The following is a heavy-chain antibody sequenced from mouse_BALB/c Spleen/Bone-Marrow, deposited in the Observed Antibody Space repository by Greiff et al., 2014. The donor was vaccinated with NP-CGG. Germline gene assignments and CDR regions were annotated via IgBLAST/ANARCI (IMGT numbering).Heavy chain of an antibody. CDR2: IDPENGNT. CDR1: GFNIKDYY. V-gene: IGHV14-1*02. D-gene: IGHD1-1*01. J-gene: IGHJ2*01. Sequence: EVNLVESGAELVRPGALVKLSCKASGFNIKDYYMHWVIQRPEQGLEWIGWIDPENGNTIYDPKFQGKASITADTSSNTAYLQLSSLTSEDTAVYYCARRYGSSFDYWGQGTTLTVSS. CDR3: ARRYGSSFDY.